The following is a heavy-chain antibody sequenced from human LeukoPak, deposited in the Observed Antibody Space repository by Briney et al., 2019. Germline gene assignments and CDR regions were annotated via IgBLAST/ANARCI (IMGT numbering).Heavy chain of an antibody. D-gene: IGHD6-19*01. J-gene: IGHJ4*02. CDR3: VKDGGITVAGKEGFDY. CDR2: IRFDGIDK. V-gene: IGHV3-30*02. CDR1: GLTFRSYG. Sequence: GGSLKLSCGASGLTFRSYGIHWVRQAPGKGLEWVAFIRFDGIDKYYADSVKGRFTVSRDNSKNTVYLQMNSLKPEDTAVYYCVKDGGITVAGKEGFDYWGQGTLVTVSS.